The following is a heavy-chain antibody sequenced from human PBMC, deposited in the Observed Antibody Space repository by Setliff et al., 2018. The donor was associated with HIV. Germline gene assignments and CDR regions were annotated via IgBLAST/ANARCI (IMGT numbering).Heavy chain of an antibody. D-gene: IGHD3-3*01. CDR1: GFTSSSYS. CDR2: ISSEAQGGAI. Sequence: GGSLRLSCAASGFTSSSYSMNWVRQAPGKGLEWVSYISSEAQGGAIEYVEPVKGRFTISRDDSRNTLNLDMNSLKTEDTAVYYCTGSFLGNWGQGTLVTVSS. CDR3: TGSFLGN. J-gene: IGHJ4*02. V-gene: IGHV3-15*01.